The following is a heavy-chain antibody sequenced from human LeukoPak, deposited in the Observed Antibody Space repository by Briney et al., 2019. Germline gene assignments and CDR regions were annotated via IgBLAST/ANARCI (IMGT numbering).Heavy chain of an antibody. CDR1: GGSISSYY. Sequence: SETLSLTCTVSGGSISSYYWSWIRQPPGKGLEWIGYIYYSGSTNYNPSLKSRVTISVDTSKNQFSLKLSSVTAADTAVYYCARVKRGQQFDYYYYYMDVWGKGTTVTVS. V-gene: IGHV4-59*01. CDR3: ARVKRGQQFDYYYYYMDV. J-gene: IGHJ6*03. CDR2: IYYSGST. D-gene: IGHD4-11*01.